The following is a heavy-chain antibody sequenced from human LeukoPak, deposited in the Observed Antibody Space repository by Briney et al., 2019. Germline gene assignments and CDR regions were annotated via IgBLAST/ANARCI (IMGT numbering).Heavy chain of an antibody. Sequence: GGSLRLSCAASGFTFSNYWMTWVRQAPGKGLEWVANIKQDGSEKYYVDSVKGRFTISRDNAKNSLYLQMNSLRVEDTAVYYCAKRDWPYYFDYWGQGTLVTVSS. V-gene: IGHV3-7*03. D-gene: IGHD3/OR15-3a*01. CDR1: GFTFSNYW. J-gene: IGHJ4*02. CDR2: IKQDGSEK. CDR3: AKRDWPYYFDY.